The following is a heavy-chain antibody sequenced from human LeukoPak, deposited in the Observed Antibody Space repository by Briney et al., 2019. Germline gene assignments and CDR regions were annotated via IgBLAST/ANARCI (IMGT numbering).Heavy chain of an antibody. D-gene: IGHD1-26*01. J-gene: IGHJ4*02. CDR3: ARGWETRAYTDY. Sequence: ASVKVSCKASGYTFTGYYMHWARQAPGQGLEWMGWINPNSGGTNYAQKFQGRVTMTRDTSISTAYMELSRLRSDDTAVYYCARGWETRAYTDYWGQGTLVTVSS. CDR2: INPNSGGT. V-gene: IGHV1-2*02. CDR1: GYTFTGYY.